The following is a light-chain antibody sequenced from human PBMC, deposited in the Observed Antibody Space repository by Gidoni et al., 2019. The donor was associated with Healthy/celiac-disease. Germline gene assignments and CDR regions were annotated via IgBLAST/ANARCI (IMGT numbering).Light chain of an antibody. CDR3: SSYAGSNNLV. J-gene: IGLJ3*02. Sequence: SALTQPPSASGSPGQSVTISCTGTSRDVGGYNDVSWYQQHPGKAPKLMIYEVSKRPSGVPDRFSGSKSGNTASLTVSGLQAEDEADYYCSSYAGSNNLVFGGGTKLTVL. CDR2: EVS. CDR1: SRDVGGYND. V-gene: IGLV2-8*01.